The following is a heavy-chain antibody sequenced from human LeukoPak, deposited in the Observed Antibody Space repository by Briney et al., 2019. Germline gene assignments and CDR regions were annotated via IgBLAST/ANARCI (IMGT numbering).Heavy chain of an antibody. CDR2: IKQDGSEK. V-gene: IGHV3-7*03. D-gene: IGHD3-16*01. Sequence: GGSLRLSCAASGFTFSSYWMSWVRQAPGKGLEWVANIKQDGSEKYYVDSVEGRFTISRDNAKNSLYLQMNSLRAEDMALYYCAKGGYYYYYYMDVWGKGTTVTVSS. CDR1: GFTFSSYW. J-gene: IGHJ6*03. CDR3: AKGGYYYYYYMDV.